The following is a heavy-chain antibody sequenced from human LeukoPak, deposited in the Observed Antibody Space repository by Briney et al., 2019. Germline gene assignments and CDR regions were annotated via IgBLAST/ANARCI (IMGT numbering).Heavy chain of an antibody. CDR3: ARDPRGYSYGDGSSEYNWFDP. V-gene: IGHV1-69*13. Sequence: GASVKVSCKASGGTFSSYAISWVRQAPGQGLEWMGGIIPIFGTANYAQKFQGRVTITADESTSTAYMELSSLRSEDTAVYYCARDPRGYSYGDGSSEYNWFDPWGQGTLVTVSS. CDR2: IIPIFGTA. CDR1: GGTFSSYA. J-gene: IGHJ5*02. D-gene: IGHD5-18*01.